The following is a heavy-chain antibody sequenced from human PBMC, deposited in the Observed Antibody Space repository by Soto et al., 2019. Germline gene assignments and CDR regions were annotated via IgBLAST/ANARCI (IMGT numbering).Heavy chain of an antibody. CDR2: ISNDGNRQ. CDR3: ARGPSYSDSYFDH. J-gene: IGHJ4*02. D-gene: IGHD4-17*01. CDR1: GFSFSSQA. Sequence: PGGSLRLSCVASGFSFSSQAMHWVRQAPGKGLEWVAAISNDGNRQLYADSVEGRFTISRDNSKNTVYLQMNSLRLEDTAVYYCARGPSYSDSYFDHWGQGTLVTVSS. V-gene: IGHV3-30-3*01.